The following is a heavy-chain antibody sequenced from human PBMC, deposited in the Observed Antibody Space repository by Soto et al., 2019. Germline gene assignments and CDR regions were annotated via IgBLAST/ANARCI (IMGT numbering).Heavy chain of an antibody. V-gene: IGHV4-39*01. D-gene: IGHD3-10*01. CDR3: AKGGSGSYSKAFDI. CDR2: IYYSGST. J-gene: IGHJ3*02. Sequence: SETLSLTCTVSGGSISSSSYYWGWIRQPPGKGLEWIGSIYYSGSTYYNPSLKSRVTISVDTSKNQFSLKLSSVTAADTAVYYCAKGGSGSYSKAFDIRGQRTMVTVSS. CDR1: GGSISSSSYY.